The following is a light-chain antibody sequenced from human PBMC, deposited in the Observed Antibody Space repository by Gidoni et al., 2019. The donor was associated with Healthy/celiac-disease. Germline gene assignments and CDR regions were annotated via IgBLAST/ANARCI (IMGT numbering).Light chain of an antibody. V-gene: IGKV3-11*01. J-gene: IGKJ4*01. CDR2: DAS. CDR3: QQRSNWPLT. CDR1: QSVSSY. Sequence: IVLTPPPATLSLSPGERATLSCRASQSVSSYLAWYQQKPGQAPRLLIYDASNRATGIPARFSGSGSGTDFTLTSSSLEPEDFAVYYCQQRSNWPLTFGGGTKVEIK.